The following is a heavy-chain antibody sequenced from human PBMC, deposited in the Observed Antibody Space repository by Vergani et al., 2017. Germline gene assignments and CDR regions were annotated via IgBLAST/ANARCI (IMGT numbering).Heavy chain of an antibody. CDR3: AKEGRSGITPFVAD. D-gene: IGHD1-14*01. CDR2: IKRDGTET. CDR1: GFTFGDYY. Sequence: EVHLEESGGGLVQPGGSLRLSCAASGFTFGDYYMAWIRLAPGKGLDWVASIKRDGTETFYVDSVKGRFTISRDNAKTTLYLQMNSLRDEDRGVYYCAKEGRSGITPFVADWGQGTLVTVSS. J-gene: IGHJ4*02. V-gene: IGHV3-7*01.